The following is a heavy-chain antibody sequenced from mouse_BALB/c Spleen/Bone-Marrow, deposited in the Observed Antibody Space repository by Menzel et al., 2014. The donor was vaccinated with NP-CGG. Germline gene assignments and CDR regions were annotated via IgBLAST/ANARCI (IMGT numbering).Heavy chain of an antibody. CDR2: ISTYYGDA. Sequence: QVQLQQSGAELVRPGVSVKISCKGSGYTFTDYAVHWVKQSHAKSLEWIGVISTYYGDATYNQRFKGKATMTVDKSSSTAYMELARLTSEDSAIYYCARDLDYWGQGTTLTVSS. V-gene: IGHV1S137*01. CDR1: GYTFTDYA. CDR3: ARDLDY. J-gene: IGHJ2*01.